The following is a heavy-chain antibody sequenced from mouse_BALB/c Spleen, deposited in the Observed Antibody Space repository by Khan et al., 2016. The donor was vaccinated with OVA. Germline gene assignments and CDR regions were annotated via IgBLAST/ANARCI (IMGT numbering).Heavy chain of an antibody. CDR2: INTNNGGT. V-gene: IGHV1S81*02. D-gene: IGHD2-1*01. Sequence: QVQLQQSGAELVKPGASVKLSCKASGYTFTSYWMHWVKLRPGQGFEWIGEINTNNGGTNYTEKFKRKATLTLDKSSSKAYMQLSSLTSEDSAVYYCTLVNYPYYEMDHWGQGTSVTVSS. CDR3: TLVNYPYYEMDH. J-gene: IGHJ4*01. CDR1: GYTFTSYW.